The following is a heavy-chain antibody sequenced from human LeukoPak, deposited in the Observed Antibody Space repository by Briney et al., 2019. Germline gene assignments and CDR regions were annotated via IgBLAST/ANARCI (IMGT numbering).Heavy chain of an antibody. CDR3: ATEVTD. CDR2: INPNSGGT. CDR1: GYTFSGYN. J-gene: IGHJ4*02. V-gene: IGHV1-2*02. Sequence: ASVKVSCMASGYTFSGYNMHWVRQAPGQGLEWMGWINPNSGGTKYAQKFQGRVTMTRDTSISTAYMELSRLRSDDTAVYYCATEVTDWGQGTLVTVSS. D-gene: IGHD5-18*01.